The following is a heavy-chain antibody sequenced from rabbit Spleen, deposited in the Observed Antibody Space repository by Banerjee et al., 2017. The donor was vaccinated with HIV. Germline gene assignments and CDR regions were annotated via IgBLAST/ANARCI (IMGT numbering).Heavy chain of an antibody. CDR2: IDPVFGNT. V-gene: IGHV1S7*01. D-gene: IGHD1-1*01. CDR1: GFDFSSYY. J-gene: IGHJ4*01. CDR3: ARGFASSSGYYLNL. Sequence: QSLEESGGGLVQPGGSLKLSCKVSGFDFSSYYMTWVRQAPGKGLEWTGYIDPVFGNTYYASWVNGRFTISSDNAQNTVDLQMNSLTAADTATYFCARGFASSSGYYLNLWGPGTLVTVS.